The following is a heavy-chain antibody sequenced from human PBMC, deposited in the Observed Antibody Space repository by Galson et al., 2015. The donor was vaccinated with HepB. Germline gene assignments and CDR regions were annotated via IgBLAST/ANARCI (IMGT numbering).Heavy chain of an antibody. CDR3: ARERGRHTDYDGWVYGGAFDI. CDR1: GGSINSVGVY. V-gene: IGHV4-31*03. CDR2: IYYSGST. Sequence: TLSLTCTVSGGSINSVGVYWSRIRQHPGKGLEWIGYIYYSGSTHYNPSLESRVIISLDMSKDQFSLKLNSVTAADTAVYYCARERGRHTDYDGWVYGGAFDIWGQGTLVTVSS. D-gene: IGHD4-17*01. J-gene: IGHJ3*02.